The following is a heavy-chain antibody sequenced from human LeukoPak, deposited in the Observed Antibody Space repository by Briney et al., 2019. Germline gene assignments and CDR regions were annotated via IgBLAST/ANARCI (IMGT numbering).Heavy chain of an antibody. D-gene: IGHD5-24*01. Sequence: GGSLRLSCAASGFTFSSDCMHWVRQAAGKGLACLARINNDGSTTVYADSGEGRFTIATDNAKNTIYLQMISLTTKDPGVTYCTRGLQEPDYWGQGTLVTVSP. CDR3: TRGLQEPDY. CDR1: GFTFSSDC. J-gene: IGHJ4*02. V-gene: IGHV3-74*01. CDR2: INNDGSTT.